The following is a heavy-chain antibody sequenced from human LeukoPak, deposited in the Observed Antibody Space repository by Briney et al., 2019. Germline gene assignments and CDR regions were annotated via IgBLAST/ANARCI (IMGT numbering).Heavy chain of an antibody. D-gene: IGHD6-13*01. V-gene: IGHV1-69*13. CDR1: GGTFSSYA. Sequence: ASVEVSCKASGGTFSSYAISWVRQAPGQGLEWMGGIIPIFGTANYAQKFQGRVTITADESTSTAYMELSSLRSEDTAVYYCARERIAARGAFDIWGQGTMVTVSS. CDR3: ARERIAARGAFDI. J-gene: IGHJ3*02. CDR2: IIPIFGTA.